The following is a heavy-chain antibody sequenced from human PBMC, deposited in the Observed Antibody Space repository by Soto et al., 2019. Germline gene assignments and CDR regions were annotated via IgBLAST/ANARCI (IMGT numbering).Heavy chain of an antibody. V-gene: IGHV1-69*02. CDR2: INPILSMS. J-gene: IGHJ4*02. CDR1: GDTFTFYS. Sequence: QVQLVQSGAEVKRPGSSVKVSCKASGDTFTFYSINWVRQAPGLGLEWMGRINPILSMSNYAQRFQGRVTMTADNSTSTAYMELSSLRSEDTAIYYCASSYGSGYRACDYWGQGALVTVSS. CDR3: ASSYGSGYRACDY. D-gene: IGHD3-10*01.